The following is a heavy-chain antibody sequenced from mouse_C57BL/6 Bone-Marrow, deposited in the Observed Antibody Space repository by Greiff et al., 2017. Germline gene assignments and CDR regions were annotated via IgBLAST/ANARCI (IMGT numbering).Heavy chain of an antibody. CDR1: GYTFTSYD. V-gene: IGHV1-85*01. J-gene: IGHJ1*03. CDR2: IYPRDGST. CDR3: ARGGYWYFDV. Sequence: QVQLKQSGPELVKPGASVKLSCKASGYTFTSYDINWVQQRPGQGLAWIGWIYPRDGSTKYNEKFKGKATLTVDPSSSTAYIELHSLTSEDAAVYFCARGGYWYFDVWGTGTTVTVSS.